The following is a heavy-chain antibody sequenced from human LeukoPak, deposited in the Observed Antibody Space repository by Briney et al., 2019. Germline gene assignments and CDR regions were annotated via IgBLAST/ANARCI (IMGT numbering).Heavy chain of an antibody. CDR3: ARDRGGIGYYMDV. V-gene: IGHV3-30*03. CDR2: ISYDGSNK. D-gene: IGHD3-16*02. Sequence: PGGSLRLSCAASGLTFSSYGMHWVRQAPGKGLEWVAVISYDGSNKYYADSVKGRFTISRDNAKNSFYLRMNSLRAEDTALYYCARDRGGIGYYMDVWGKGTTVTVSS. CDR1: GLTFSSYG. J-gene: IGHJ6*03.